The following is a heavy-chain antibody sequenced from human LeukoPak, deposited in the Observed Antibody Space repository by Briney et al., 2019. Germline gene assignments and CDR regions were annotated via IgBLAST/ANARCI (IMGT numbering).Heavy chain of an antibody. CDR2: INHSGST. CDR1: GFTFSSYA. J-gene: IGHJ4*02. CDR3: ARETTVTFDY. D-gene: IGHD4-17*01. Sequence: GSLRLSYAASGFTFSSYAMSWVRQPPGKGLEWIGEINHSGSTNYNPSLKSRVTISVDTSKNQFSLKLSSVTAADTAVYYCARETTVTFDYWGQGTLVTVSS. V-gene: IGHV4-34*01.